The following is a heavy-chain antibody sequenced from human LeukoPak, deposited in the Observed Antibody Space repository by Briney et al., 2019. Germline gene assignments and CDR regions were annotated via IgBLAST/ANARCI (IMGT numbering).Heavy chain of an antibody. CDR1: GFTFSSYW. V-gene: IGHV3-7*05. CDR2: IKPDGSEK. Sequence: PGGSLRLSCAASGFTFSSYWMSWVRQAPGKGLEWVAHIKPDGSEKYYVDSAKGRFTISRDDAKNSLYLQINSLRADDTAMYYCAREAGWDKFDYWGQGTLVTVSS. D-gene: IGHD6-19*01. J-gene: IGHJ4*02. CDR3: AREAGWDKFDY.